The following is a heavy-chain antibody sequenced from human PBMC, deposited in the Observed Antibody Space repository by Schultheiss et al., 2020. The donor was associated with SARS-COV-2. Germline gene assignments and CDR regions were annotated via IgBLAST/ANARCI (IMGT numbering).Heavy chain of an antibody. CDR3: ARASNYDVSGGTPGYYYMDV. D-gene: IGHD4-11*01. CDR2: INHSGST. Sequence: SETLSLTCTVSGGSISSSSYYWGWIRQPPGKGLEWIGEINHSGSTNYNPSLKSRVTISVDTSKNQFSLKLSSVTAADTAVYYCARASNYDVSGGTPGYYYMDVWGKGTTVTVSS. CDR1: GGSISSSSYY. J-gene: IGHJ6*03. V-gene: IGHV4-39*07.